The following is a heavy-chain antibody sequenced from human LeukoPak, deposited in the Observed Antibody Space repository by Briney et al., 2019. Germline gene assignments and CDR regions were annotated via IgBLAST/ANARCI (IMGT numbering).Heavy chain of an antibody. CDR2: ISSSSTYI. CDR1: GFPFSTYN. D-gene: IGHD4-11*01. V-gene: IGHV3-21*06. CDR3: ARDGQTSKSPDDY. J-gene: IGHJ4*02. Sequence: GGSLRLSCAASGFPFSTYNMNWVGQAPGKGLEWVSSISSSSTYIYYAESVKGRFTVSRDNAKNSLYLEVNSLRPEDTAVYYCARDGQTSKSPDDYWGQGTLVTVSA.